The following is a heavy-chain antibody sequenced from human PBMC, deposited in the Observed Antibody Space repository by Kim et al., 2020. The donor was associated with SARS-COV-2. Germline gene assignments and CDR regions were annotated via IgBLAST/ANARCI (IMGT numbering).Heavy chain of an antibody. D-gene: IGHD6-13*01. J-gene: IGHJ4*02. V-gene: IGHV3-23*01. CDR3: ANRIAAAGFDY. Sequence: CYAGSVKGRFTISRDKSKNTLYLQMNSLRAEDTAVYYCANRIAAAGFDYWGQGTLVTVSS.